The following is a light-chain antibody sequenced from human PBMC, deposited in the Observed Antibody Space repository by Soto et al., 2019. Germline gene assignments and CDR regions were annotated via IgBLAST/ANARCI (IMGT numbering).Light chain of an antibody. CDR2: DVS. CDR1: PSAGTF. CDR3: QQYNHWPPLT. V-gene: IGKV3D-15*01. J-gene: IGKJ4*01. Sequence: DIVMTQSPATLSVSPGDRATLSCRASPSAGTFLAWYQQKPGQPPRLLMYDVSTRATGVPARFTGSGSGTEFTLTISSLQSDDFSVYFCQQYNHWPPLTFGGGTKVEMK.